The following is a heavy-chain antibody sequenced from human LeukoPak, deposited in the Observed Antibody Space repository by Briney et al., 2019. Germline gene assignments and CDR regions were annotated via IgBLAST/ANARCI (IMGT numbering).Heavy chain of an antibody. V-gene: IGHV3-48*04. CDR2: ISSSSTI. Sequence: GGSLRLSCAASGFTFSSYSMNWVRQAPGKGLEWVSYISSSSTIYYADSVKGRFTISRDDAKNSLYLQMNGLRAEDTAVYYCARAGTTGGYFDYWGQGTLVTVSS. J-gene: IGHJ4*02. CDR3: ARAGTTGGYFDY. D-gene: IGHD1-7*01. CDR1: GFTFSSYS.